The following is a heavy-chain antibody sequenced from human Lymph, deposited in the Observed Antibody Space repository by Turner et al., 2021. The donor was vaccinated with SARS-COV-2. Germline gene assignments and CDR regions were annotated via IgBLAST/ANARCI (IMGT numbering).Heavy chain of an antibody. D-gene: IGHD1-26*01. V-gene: IGHV1-8*01. CDR2: MNPNSGNK. CDR1: GYTFTSYD. J-gene: IGHJ6*02. CDR3: GRGRNSGGGMDV. Sequence: QLQLVQSVAEVHKPGASVTVSRKASGYTFTSYDINWVRQATGQGLEWMGWMNPNSGNKGDAEKCQGRVTRTKNKSTGTAHMERSTMGDEDTDVYYCGRGRNSGGGMDVWGQGTTVTVSS.